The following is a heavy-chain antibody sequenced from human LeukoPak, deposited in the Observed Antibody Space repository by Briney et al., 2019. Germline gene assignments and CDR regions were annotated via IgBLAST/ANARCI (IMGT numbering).Heavy chain of an antibody. V-gene: IGHV4-4*07. Sequence: SETLSLTCMVSGGSINSYYWSWIRQPAGKGLEWIGRIYTSGSTNYNLSLKSRVTMSVDTSKNQFSLKLSSVTAADTAVYYCARDPNMVRGVRWAFDIWGQGTMVTVSS. D-gene: IGHD3-10*01. J-gene: IGHJ3*02. CDR2: IYTSGST. CDR1: GGSINSYY. CDR3: ARDPNMVRGVRWAFDI.